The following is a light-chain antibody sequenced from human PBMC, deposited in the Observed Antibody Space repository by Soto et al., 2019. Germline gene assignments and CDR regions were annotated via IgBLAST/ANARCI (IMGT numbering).Light chain of an antibody. V-gene: IGKV3-15*01. CDR3: QQYNNWPYT. CDR2: GAS. J-gene: IGKJ2*01. CDR1: QSVSTN. Sequence: EIVMTQSPDTLSVSPGERATLSYRASQSVSTNLSWYQQKPGQAPRLLIYGASTRATGIPARFSGSGSGTEFTLTISILQSEDFAVYHCQQYNNWPYTFGQGTKLEIK.